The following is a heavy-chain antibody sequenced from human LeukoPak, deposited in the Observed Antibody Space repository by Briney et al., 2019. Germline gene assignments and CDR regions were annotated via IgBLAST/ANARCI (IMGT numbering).Heavy chain of an antibody. CDR1: GGSISSYH. CDR3: ARGRTYYYDSSGQTFDY. V-gene: IGHV4-59*01. CDR2: IYYSGNT. Sequence: SETLSLTCIVSGGSISSYHWSWIRQPPGKGLKWIGYIYYSGNTNYNPSLKSRVTISIDTSKNQFSLKLSSVTAADTAVYYCARGRTYYYDSSGQTFDYWGQGTLVTVSS. J-gene: IGHJ4*02. D-gene: IGHD3-22*01.